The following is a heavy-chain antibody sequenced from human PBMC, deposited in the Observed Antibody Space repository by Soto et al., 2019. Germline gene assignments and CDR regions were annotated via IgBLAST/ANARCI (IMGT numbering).Heavy chain of an antibody. CDR3: ARHGPDYGDYYYYGMDV. Sequence: SETLSLTCTVSGGSINNNFWGWIRQPPGKGLEWIGYVYYDGHTDYNPSLESRVTIAVDTSKNQFSLKLSSVTAADTAVYYCARHGPDYGDYYYYGMDVWGQGTTVTVSS. D-gene: IGHD4-17*01. CDR1: GGSINNNF. CDR2: VYYDGHT. V-gene: IGHV4-59*08. J-gene: IGHJ6*02.